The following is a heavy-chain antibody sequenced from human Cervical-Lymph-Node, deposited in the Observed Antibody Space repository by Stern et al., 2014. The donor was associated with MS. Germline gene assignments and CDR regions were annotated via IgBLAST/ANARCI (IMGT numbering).Heavy chain of an antibody. Sequence: VQLVESGGGVVQPGGSLRLSCAASGFAFSGYAMYWVRQAPGKGLEWITLISFDGDNKYYADSVKGRFTISRDNSRNTVNLQMNSLRVDDTAIYYGASGLNDVPWGQGTLVTVTS. J-gene: IGHJ5*02. D-gene: IGHD4/OR15-4a*01. CDR3: ASGLNDVP. CDR1: GFAFSGYA. CDR2: ISFDGDNK. V-gene: IGHV3-30-3*01.